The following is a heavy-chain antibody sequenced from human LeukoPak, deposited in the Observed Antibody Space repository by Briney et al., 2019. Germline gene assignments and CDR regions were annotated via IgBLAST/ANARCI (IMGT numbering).Heavy chain of an antibody. CDR1: GGSISSGSYY. V-gene: IGHV4-61*02. J-gene: IGHJ3*02. CDR3: VKSNSRYQPWTLDI. Sequence: KPSETLSLTCTVSGGSISSGSYYWSWIRQPAGKGLEWIGRIYTSGSTSYNPSLKSRVTISVDTSNNQLSLKVNSVTAADTAMYYCVKSNSRYQPWTLDIWGRGTMVTVSS. CDR2: IYTSGST. D-gene: IGHD2-2*01.